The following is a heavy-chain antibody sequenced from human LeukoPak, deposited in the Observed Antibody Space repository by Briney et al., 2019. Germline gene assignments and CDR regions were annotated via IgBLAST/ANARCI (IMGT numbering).Heavy chain of an antibody. CDR1: GFTFSYYA. CDR2: VNSNGGST. Sequence: GGSLRLSCAASGFTFSYYAMHWVRQAPGKGLEYISSVNSNGGSTFYANSVKGRFTISRDNSKNTLYLQMNSLRAEDTAVYYCARDQDIAVAGTSGYYYGMDVWGQGTTVTVSS. V-gene: IGHV3-64*01. D-gene: IGHD6-19*01. CDR3: ARDQDIAVAGTSGYYYGMDV. J-gene: IGHJ6*02.